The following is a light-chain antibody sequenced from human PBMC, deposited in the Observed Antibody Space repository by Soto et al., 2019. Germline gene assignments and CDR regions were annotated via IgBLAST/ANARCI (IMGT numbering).Light chain of an antibody. CDR1: SSNIGSNT. CDR3: AAWDDSLNGYV. CDR2: SNN. J-gene: IGLJ1*01. V-gene: IGLV1-44*01. Sequence: QSVLTQPPSASGTPGQRVTISCSGSSSNIGSNTVNWYQQLPGTAPKLLIYSNNQRPSGVPDRFSGSKSGTSASLAISGLQSEDGADYYCAAWDDSLNGYVFXTGTKVTVL.